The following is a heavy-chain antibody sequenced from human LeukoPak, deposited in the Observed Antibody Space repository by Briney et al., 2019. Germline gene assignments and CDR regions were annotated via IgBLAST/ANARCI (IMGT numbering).Heavy chain of an antibody. CDR2: MKQDGSEI. Sequence: PGGSLRLSCVVSGFTFNNYWMSWVRQAPGKGLEWVATMKQDGSEIYYVDSVRGRFTISRDNAKNSLYLQMSSLRAEDTAVYYCARRAVTNQFDSWGQGTLVTVSS. D-gene: IGHD4-17*01. CDR1: GFTFNNYW. V-gene: IGHV3-7*01. J-gene: IGHJ4*02. CDR3: ARRAVTNQFDS.